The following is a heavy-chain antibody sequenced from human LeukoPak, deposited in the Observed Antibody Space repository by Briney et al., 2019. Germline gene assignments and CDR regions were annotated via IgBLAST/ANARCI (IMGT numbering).Heavy chain of an antibody. V-gene: IGHV6-1*01. CDR2: TYYRSKWFN. D-gene: IGHD1-26*01. CDR3: VGQKPALPALDI. CDR1: GGTVSSKNAA. J-gene: IGHJ3*02. Sequence: SQTLSLTCAVSGGTVSSKNAAWNWIRQSPARGLEWLGRTYYRSKWFNDYAVSVKSRLTINPDTSKNQFSLQLSSVTPEDTAVCFCVGQKPALPALDIWGQGTMLTVSS.